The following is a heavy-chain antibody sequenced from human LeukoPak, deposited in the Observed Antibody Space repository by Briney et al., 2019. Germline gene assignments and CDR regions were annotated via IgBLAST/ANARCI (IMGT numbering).Heavy chain of an antibody. J-gene: IGHJ4*02. V-gene: IGHV7-4-1*02. CDR3: ARWCRSSWYTEFDY. CDR1: GYTFTSYA. CDR2: INTNTGNP. D-gene: IGHD6-13*01. Sequence: ASVQVSCKASGYTFTSYAMNWVRQAPGQGLEWMGWINTNTGNPTYAQGFTGRFVFSLDTSVSTAYLQISSLKAEDTAVYYCARWCRSSWYTEFDYWGQGTLVTVSS.